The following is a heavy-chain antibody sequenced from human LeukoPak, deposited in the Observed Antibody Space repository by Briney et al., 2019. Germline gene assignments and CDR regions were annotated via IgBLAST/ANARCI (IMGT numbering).Heavy chain of an antibody. D-gene: IGHD2-2*02. J-gene: IGHJ5*02. Sequence: GGSLRLSCAASGFTFSDYYMSWIRQAPGKGLEWVSYISSSGSTIYYADSVKGRFTISRDNAKNSLYLQMNSLRAEDTAVYYCARVVPAAITGGNWFDPWGQGIRVTVSS. CDR2: ISSSGSTI. CDR3: ARVVPAAITGGNWFDP. CDR1: GFTFSDYY. V-gene: IGHV3-11*01.